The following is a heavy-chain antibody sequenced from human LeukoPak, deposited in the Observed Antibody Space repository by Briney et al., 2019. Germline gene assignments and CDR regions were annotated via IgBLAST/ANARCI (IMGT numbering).Heavy chain of an antibody. Sequence: SETLSLTCIVSGVSISSSSYSWGWIRQSPGKGLEWIGKIYYSGSTYYNPSLNSRVTISVDTSKNQFSLKLSSVTAADTAVYYCARGDAGGDWFDPWGQGTLVTVSS. CDR2: IYYSGST. D-gene: IGHD3-10*01. V-gene: IGHV4-39*07. CDR1: GVSISSSSYS. CDR3: ARGDAGGDWFDP. J-gene: IGHJ5*02.